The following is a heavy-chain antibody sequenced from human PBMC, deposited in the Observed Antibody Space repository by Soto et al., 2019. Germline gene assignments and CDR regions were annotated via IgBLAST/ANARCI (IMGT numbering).Heavy chain of an antibody. Sequence: SETLSLTCTVSGASIRRYYWSWIRQSPGKGLEWIGYLYNTGSTIYNPSLKSRVTISVDASRNQFSLKMNSVTAADTAVYYCARGIEGWYQGRYYYGMDVWGQGTTVT. CDR2: LYNTGST. D-gene: IGHD6-19*01. CDR1: GASIRRYY. V-gene: IGHV4-59*01. J-gene: IGHJ6*02. CDR3: ARGIEGWYQGRYYYGMDV.